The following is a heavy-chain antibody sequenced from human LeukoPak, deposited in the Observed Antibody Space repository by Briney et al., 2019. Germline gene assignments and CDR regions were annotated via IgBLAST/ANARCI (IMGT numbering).Heavy chain of an antibody. D-gene: IGHD3-10*01. CDR2: INHSGST. CDR1: GGSFSGYY. V-gene: IGHV4-34*01. CDR3: ARVPRYYYGSGSWRNWFDP. Sequence: SETLSLTCAVHGGSFSGYYWSWIRQPPGKGLEWIGEINHSGSTNYNPSLKSRVTISVDTSKNQFSLKLSSVTAADTAVYYCARVPRYYYGSGSWRNWFDPWGQGTLVTVSS. J-gene: IGHJ5*02.